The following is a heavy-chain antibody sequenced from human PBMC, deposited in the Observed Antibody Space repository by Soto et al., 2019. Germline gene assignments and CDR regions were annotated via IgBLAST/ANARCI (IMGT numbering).Heavy chain of an antibody. CDR2: INSDGSST. CDR3: ARRHDNNPVFIYRDV. D-gene: IGHD6-25*01. J-gene: IGHJ6*03. Sequence: EVHLVESGGGLVQPGGSLRLSCAASGFTFSSYWMHWVRQAPGKGLVWVSRINSDGSSTSYADSVKGRFTISRDNAKNTPNLQMNSLRAEDTAVYYCARRHDNNPVFIYRDVWGKGTTVTVSS. V-gene: IGHV3-74*01. CDR1: GFTFSSYW.